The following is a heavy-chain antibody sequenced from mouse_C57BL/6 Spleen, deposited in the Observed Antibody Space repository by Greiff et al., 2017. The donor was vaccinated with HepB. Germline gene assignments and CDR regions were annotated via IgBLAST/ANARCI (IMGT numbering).Heavy chain of an antibody. V-gene: IGHV7-3*01. CDR1: GFTFTDYY. J-gene: IGHJ1*03. CDR3: ARYIRDYGSSYENWYFDV. Sequence: EVKLEESGGGLVQPGGSLSLSCAASGFTFTDYYMSWVRQPPGKALEWLGFIRNKANGYTTEYSASVKGRFTISRDNSQSILYLQMNALRAEDSATYYCARYIRDYGSSYENWYFDVWGTGTTVTVSS. D-gene: IGHD1-1*01. CDR2: IRNKANGYTT.